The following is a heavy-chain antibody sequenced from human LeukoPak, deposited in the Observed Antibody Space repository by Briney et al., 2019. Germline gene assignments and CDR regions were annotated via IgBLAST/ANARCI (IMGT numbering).Heavy chain of an antibody. CDR3: AREVEVVPATMGAYYYYYMDV. D-gene: IGHD2-2*01. CDR1: GFTISNHW. CDR2: INSDGRRT. V-gene: IGHV3-74*01. J-gene: IGHJ6*03. Sequence: GGSLRLSCAAPGFTISNHWMHWVRHAPGKGLVWVSRINSDGRRTSYADSVKGRFTISRDNAKNTLYLQMNSLRPDDTAVYYCAREVEVVPATMGAYYYYYMDVWGKGTTVTVSS.